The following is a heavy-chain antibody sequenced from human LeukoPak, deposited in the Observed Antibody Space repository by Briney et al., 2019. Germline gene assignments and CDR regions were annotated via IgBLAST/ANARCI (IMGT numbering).Heavy chain of an antibody. V-gene: IGHV3-48*03. CDR2: IGSSGTTI. J-gene: IGHJ4*02. D-gene: IGHD6-19*01. CDR1: GFPFSIYE. Sequence: GGSLRLSCAVSGFPFSIYEMNWGRQAPGKGLEWVSNIGSSGTTIYYADSVKGRFSISRDNAKNSLYLQMNSLRVEDTAVYYFALLAVASDFDYWGQGALVTVSS. CDR3: ALLAVASDFDY.